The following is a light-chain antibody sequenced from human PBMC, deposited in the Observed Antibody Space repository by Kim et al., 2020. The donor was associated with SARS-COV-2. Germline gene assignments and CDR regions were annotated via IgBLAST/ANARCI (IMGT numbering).Light chain of an antibody. CDR1: NLGGRY. J-gene: IGLJ2*01. CDR3: QAWDNNAAI. V-gene: IGLV3-1*01. Sequence: GSPGQTAIVPCSGDNLGGRYVSWYQQRPGQTPVLVMYQDIERPSGIPDRFSGSNSGNTATLTISGTQAMDEADYYCQAWDNNAAIFGGGTQLTVL. CDR2: QDI.